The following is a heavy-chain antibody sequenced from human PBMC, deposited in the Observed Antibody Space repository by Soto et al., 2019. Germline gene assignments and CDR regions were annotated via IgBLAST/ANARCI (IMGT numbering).Heavy chain of an antibody. CDR3: AKVPVGARGEYFQH. Sequence: QVQLVESGGGVVQPGRSLRLSFSASVFTFSSYGMHWVGQAPGKGLEWVAVISYDGSHKYYADSVKGRFPISRDKSKNTLYLQMNSLRAEDTAVYYCAKVPVGARGEYFQHWGQGTLVTVSS. CDR1: VFTFSSYG. D-gene: IGHD1-26*01. J-gene: IGHJ1*01. CDR2: ISYDGSHK. V-gene: IGHV3-30*18.